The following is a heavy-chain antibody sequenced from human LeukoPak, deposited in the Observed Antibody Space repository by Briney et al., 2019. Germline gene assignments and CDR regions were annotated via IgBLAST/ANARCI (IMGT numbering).Heavy chain of an antibody. Sequence: GGSLRLSCTASGFTFGDYAVSWVRQAPGKGLEWVSFIRSRGYGGTAEYAASVKGRFTISRDDSKSIAYLQMNSLKTEDTALYYCARGDLATAYPGDYFDNWGQGTLVTVSS. J-gene: IGHJ4*02. CDR2: IRSRGYGGTA. CDR1: GFTFGDYA. V-gene: IGHV3-49*04. CDR3: ARGDLATAYPGDYFDN. D-gene: IGHD3-9*01.